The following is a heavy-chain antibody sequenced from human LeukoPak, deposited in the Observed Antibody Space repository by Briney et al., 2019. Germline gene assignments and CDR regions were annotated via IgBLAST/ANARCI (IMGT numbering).Heavy chain of an antibody. D-gene: IGHD3-9*01. CDR2: MKEDGSGI. V-gene: IGHV3-7*01. J-gene: IGHJ5*02. CDR1: GFDFNSYT. CDR3: ARGGARYLDT. Sequence: GGSLRLSCVASGFDFNSYTMSWARQAPGKGLEWVAKMKEDGSGIYYVDSVKGRFTICRDNAKNSLCLQMSSLRVEDTAVYYCARGGARYLDTWGQGSLVIVSS.